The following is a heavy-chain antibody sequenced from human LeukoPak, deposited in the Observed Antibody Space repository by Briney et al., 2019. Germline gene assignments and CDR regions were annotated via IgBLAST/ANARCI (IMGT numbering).Heavy chain of an antibody. CDR1: GFTFSSYG. J-gene: IGHJ6*02. CDR3: ARGETPGYYYYGMDV. CDR2: IWYDGSNK. Sequence: PGRSLRLSCAASGFTFSSYGMHWVRQAPGKGLEWVAVIWYDGSNKYYADSVKGRFTISRDNSKNTLYLQMNSLRAEDTAVYYCARGETPGYYYYGMDVWGQGTTVTVSS. D-gene: IGHD3-16*01. V-gene: IGHV3-33*01.